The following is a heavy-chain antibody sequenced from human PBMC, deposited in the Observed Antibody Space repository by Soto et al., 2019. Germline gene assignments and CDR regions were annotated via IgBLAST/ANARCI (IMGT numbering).Heavy chain of an antibody. Sequence: PGGSLRLSCAASVFTFSSYAMSWVRQAPGKGLEWVSAISGSGGSTYYADSVKGRFTISRDNSKNTLYLQMNSLRAEDTAVYYCAKEEGYSSSSFWFDPWGQGTLVTVSS. J-gene: IGHJ5*02. CDR3: AKEEGYSSSSFWFDP. D-gene: IGHD6-6*01. CDR2: ISGSGGST. CDR1: VFTFSSYA. V-gene: IGHV3-23*01.